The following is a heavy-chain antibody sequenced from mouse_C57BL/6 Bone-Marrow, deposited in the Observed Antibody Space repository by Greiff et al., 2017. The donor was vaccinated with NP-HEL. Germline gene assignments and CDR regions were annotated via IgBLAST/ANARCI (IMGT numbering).Heavy chain of an antibody. V-gene: IGHV1-63*01. CDR2: IYPGGGYT. D-gene: IGHD1-1*01. Sequence: LVESGAELVRPGTSVKMSCKASGYTFTNYWIGWAKQRPGHGLEWIGDIYPGGGYTNYNEKFKGKATLTADKSSSTAYMQFSSLTSEDSAIYYCARYYGSSPYYFDYWGQGTTLTVSS. CDR1: GYTFTNYW. CDR3: ARYYGSSPYYFDY. J-gene: IGHJ2*01.